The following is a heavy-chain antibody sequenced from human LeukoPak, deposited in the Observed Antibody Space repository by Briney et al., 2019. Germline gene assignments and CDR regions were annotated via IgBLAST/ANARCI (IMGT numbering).Heavy chain of an antibody. D-gene: IGHD5-18*01. CDR3: ARGSGYSYVDY. V-gene: IGHV3-13*01. CDR1: GFTFSSYD. Sequence: GGSLKLSCAASGFTFSSYDMHWVRQATGKGLEWVSGIGTAGDIYYSGSVKGRFTISRENAKNSLYLQMNSLRAGDTAVYYCARGSGYSYVDYWGQGTLVTVSS. CDR2: IGTAGDI. J-gene: IGHJ4*02.